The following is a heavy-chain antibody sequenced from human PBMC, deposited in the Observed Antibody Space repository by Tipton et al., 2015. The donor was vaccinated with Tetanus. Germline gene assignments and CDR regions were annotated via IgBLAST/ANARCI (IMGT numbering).Heavy chain of an antibody. J-gene: IGHJ4*02. V-gene: IGHV4-30-4*01. Sequence: TLSLTCTVSGGSISSGDYYWSWIRQPPGKGLEWIGYIYYSGSTYYNPSLKSRVTISVDTSKNQFSLKLSSVTAAGTAVYYCARRRGVYSGSYFVYWGQGTLVTVSS. CDR3: ARRRGVYSGSYFVY. CDR2: IYYSGST. D-gene: IGHD1-26*01. CDR1: GGSISSGDYY.